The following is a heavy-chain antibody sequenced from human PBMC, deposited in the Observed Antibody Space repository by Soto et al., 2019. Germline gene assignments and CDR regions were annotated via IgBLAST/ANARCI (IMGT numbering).Heavy chain of an antibody. V-gene: IGHV1-2*04. J-gene: IGHJ6*02. D-gene: IGHD4-17*01. CDR1: GYTFTGYY. Sequence: ASVKVSCKASGYTFTGYYMHWVRQAPGQGLEWMGWINPNSGGTNYAQKFQGWVTMTRDTSISTAYMELSRLRSDDTAVYYCARGNDYGDDYYYGMDVWGQGTTVTVSS. CDR2: INPNSGGT. CDR3: ARGNDYGDDYYYGMDV.